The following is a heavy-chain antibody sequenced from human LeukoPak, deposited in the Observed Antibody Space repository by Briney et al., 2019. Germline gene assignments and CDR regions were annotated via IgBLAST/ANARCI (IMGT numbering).Heavy chain of an antibody. Sequence: GGSLRLSCAASGFTFGPYWMHWVRQAPGQGLEWVSLISSDGSRTTYADSVKGRFTISRDNAKNTLYLQMNSLRVEDTAAYYCARDTIAADGDIDYWGQGALVTVSS. CDR2: ISSDGSRT. J-gene: IGHJ4*02. D-gene: IGHD6-13*01. V-gene: IGHV3-74*03. CDR1: GFTFGPYW. CDR3: ARDTIAADGDIDY.